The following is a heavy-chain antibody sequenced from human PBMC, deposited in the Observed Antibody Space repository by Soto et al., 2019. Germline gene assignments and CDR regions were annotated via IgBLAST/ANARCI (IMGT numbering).Heavy chain of an antibody. CDR1: GGSIDSGGYS. Sequence: QLQLQESGSGLVKPSQTLSLTCAVSGGSIDSGGYSWNWIRQPPGKGLEWIGYIYHTAAAHYNASLEALVSLSVHMSKNQFSLQMTSVTAAYTAVYYCVRASYILPFDPWGQGIFVPVSS. CDR3: VRASYILPFDP. J-gene: IGHJ5*02. V-gene: IGHV4-30-2*01. D-gene: IGHD2-21*01. CDR2: IYHTAAA.